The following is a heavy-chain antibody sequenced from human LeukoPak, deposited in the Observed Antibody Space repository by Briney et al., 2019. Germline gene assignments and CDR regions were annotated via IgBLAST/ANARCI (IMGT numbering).Heavy chain of an antibody. J-gene: IGHJ4*02. CDR1: GFTFDDYA. CDR2: IKQDGSEK. Sequence: PGGSLRLSCAASGFTFDDYAMHWVRHAPGKGLEWVANIKQDGSEKYYVDSVKGRFTISRDNAKNSLYLQMNSLRAEDTAVYYCARGVPVRWFRLGGQGTLVTVSS. V-gene: IGHV3-7*04. CDR3: ARGVPVRWFRL. D-gene: IGHD4-23*01.